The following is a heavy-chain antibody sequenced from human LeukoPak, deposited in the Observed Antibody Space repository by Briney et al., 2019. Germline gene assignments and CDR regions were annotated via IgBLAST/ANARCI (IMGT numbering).Heavy chain of an antibody. J-gene: IGHJ3*02. Sequence: GGSLRLSCAASGFTVSSNYMSWVRQAPGKGLEGVSVIYSGGSSYYADSVKGRFTISRDNSKNTLYLQMNSLRAEDTAVYYCAGSGSKGYTTAFDIWGQGTMVTVSS. D-gene: IGHD2-2*02. CDR3: AGSGSKGYTTAFDI. CDR2: IYSGGSS. V-gene: IGHV3-66*01. CDR1: GFTVSSNY.